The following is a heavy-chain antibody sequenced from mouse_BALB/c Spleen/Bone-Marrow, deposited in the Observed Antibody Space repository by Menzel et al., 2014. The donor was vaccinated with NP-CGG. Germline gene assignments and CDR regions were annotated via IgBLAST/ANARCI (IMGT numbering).Heavy chain of an antibody. J-gene: IGHJ4*01. Sequence: GSELVRPGASVKLSCKASGYTFTSYWMHWVKQRPGQGLEWIGNIYPGSGSTNYDEKFKSKATLTVDTSSSTAYMQLSILTSEDSAVYYCTREVRRYAIDYWGQGTSVTVSS. D-gene: IGHD2-14*01. CDR3: TREVRRYAIDY. CDR1: GYTFTSYW. V-gene: IGHV1S22*01. CDR2: IYPGSGST.